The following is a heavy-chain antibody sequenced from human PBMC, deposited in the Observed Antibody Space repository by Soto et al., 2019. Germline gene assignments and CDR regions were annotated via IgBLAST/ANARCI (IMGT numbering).Heavy chain of an antibody. J-gene: IGHJ4*02. D-gene: IGHD3-10*01. V-gene: IGHV3-23*01. Sequence: EVQLLESGGGLVQPGGSLRLSCAASGFTFSTYAMSWVRQAPGKGLEWVSGISNSGGNTYYADSVKGRFTISRDNSKSTLYLKMNSLRAEDTAVYYCAKDPYYDSGSHPPDYWGQGTLVTVSS. CDR2: ISNSGGNT. CDR3: AKDPYYDSGSHPPDY. CDR1: GFTFSTYA.